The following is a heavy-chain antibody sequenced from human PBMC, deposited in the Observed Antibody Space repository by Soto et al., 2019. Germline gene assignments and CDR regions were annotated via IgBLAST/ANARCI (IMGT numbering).Heavy chain of an antibody. Sequence: QVQLVESGGGVVQPGRSLRLSCAASGFMFSSYAMHWVRQAPGKGLEWVAVQTYDGSNKYYADSVKGRFTISRDNSKNTLYLQMNRLRAEDTAVYYCARAGGLLVDYWGQGTRVTVSS. V-gene: IGHV3-30-3*01. CDR1: GFMFSSYA. CDR3: ARAGGLLVDY. D-gene: IGHD1-26*01. CDR2: QTYDGSNK. J-gene: IGHJ4*02.